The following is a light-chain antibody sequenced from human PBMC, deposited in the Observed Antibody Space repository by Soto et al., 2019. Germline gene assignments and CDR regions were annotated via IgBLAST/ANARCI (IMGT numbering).Light chain of an antibody. Sequence: QAVVTQPPSASGTPGQRVTISCSGSSSNIASNTVNWYQQLPGTAPKLLIYTDNQRPSGVPDRFSGSKSGTSASLAISGLQSEDEADYYCAAWDDSLTAYVFGTGTKLTVL. CDR3: AAWDDSLTAYV. J-gene: IGLJ1*01. CDR2: TDN. CDR1: SSNIASNT. V-gene: IGLV1-44*01.